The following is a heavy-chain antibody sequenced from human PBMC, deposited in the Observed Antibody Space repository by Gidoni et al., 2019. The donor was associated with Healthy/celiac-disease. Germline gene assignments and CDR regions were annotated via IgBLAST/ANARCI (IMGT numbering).Heavy chain of an antibody. V-gene: IGHV3-30*18. CDR3: AKVPGGSYGDYGSYWFDY. CDR1: GFTFSSYG. D-gene: IGHD4-17*01. Sequence: QVQLVESGGGVVQPGRSLRLSCAASGFTFSSYGMHWVRQAPGKGLEWVAVISYDGSNKYYADSVKGRFTISRDNSKNTLYLQMNSLRAEDTAVYYCAKVPGGSYGDYGSYWFDYWGQGTLVTVSS. CDR2: ISYDGSNK. J-gene: IGHJ4*02.